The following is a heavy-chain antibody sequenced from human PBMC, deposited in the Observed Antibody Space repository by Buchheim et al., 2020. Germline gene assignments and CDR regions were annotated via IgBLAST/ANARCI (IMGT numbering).Heavy chain of an antibody. D-gene: IGHD3-9*01. CDR3: ARDRNGGPLRYFDWLLYRTQNWFDP. CDR1: GGTFSSYA. J-gene: IGHJ5*02. V-gene: IGHV1-69*12. CDR2: IIPIFGTA. Sequence: QVQLVQSGAEVKKPGSSVKVSCKASGGTFSSYAISWVRQAPGQGLEWMGGIIPIFGTANYAQKFQGRFTITADESTSTAYMELSSLRSEYTAVYYCARDRNGGPLRYFDWLLYRTQNWFDPWGQGTL.